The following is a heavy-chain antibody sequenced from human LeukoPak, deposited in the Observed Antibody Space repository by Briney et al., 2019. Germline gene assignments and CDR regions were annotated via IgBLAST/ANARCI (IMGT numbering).Heavy chain of an antibody. CDR2: IIPIFGTT. Sequence: SVKVSCKASGGTFRSYAISWVRQAPGQGLEWMGRIIPIFGTTSYAQKFQGRATITTDECTSTAYVELSSLRSEDTAVYYCARAHLAVAGTGWFDPWGQGTLVTVSS. CDR1: GGTFRSYA. J-gene: IGHJ5*02. D-gene: IGHD6-19*01. V-gene: IGHV1-69*05. CDR3: ARAHLAVAGTGWFDP.